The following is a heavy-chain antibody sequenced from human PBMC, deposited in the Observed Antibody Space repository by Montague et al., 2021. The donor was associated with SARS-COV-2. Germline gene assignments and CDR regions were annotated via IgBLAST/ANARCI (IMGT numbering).Heavy chain of an antibody. D-gene: IGHD2-21*02. CDR2: IYDSGGT. J-gene: IGHJ4*02. V-gene: IGHV4-4*07. CDR3: ARGVVTAPQGVDY. Sequence: SETLSLTCSVSGDPISGFYWNWIRQPAGKGLEWIGRIYDSGGTDYNPYLDSRVTMSVDTSKNQFSLKVNSVTAADTAMYYCARGVVTAPQGVDYWGRGTLVTVSS. CDR1: GDPISGFY.